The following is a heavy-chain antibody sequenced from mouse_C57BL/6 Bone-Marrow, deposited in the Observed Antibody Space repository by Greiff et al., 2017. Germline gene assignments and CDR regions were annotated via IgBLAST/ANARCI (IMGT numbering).Heavy chain of an antibody. CDR2: SSNKANDYTT. V-gene: IGHV7-1*01. Sequence: EVKVVESGGGLVQSGRSLRLSCATSGFTFSDFYMEWVRQAPGKGLEWIAASSNKANDYTTEYSASVKGRFIVSSDTFQSILYLQMNALRAEDTAIYYCARDDYDGSSDAMDYWGQGTSVTVSS. D-gene: IGHD1-1*01. CDR1: GFTFSDFY. J-gene: IGHJ4*01. CDR3: ARDDYDGSSDAMDY.